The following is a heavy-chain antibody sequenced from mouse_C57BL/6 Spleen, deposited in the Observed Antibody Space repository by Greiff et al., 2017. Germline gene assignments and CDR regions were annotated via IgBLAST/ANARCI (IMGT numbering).Heavy chain of an antibody. CDR2: INPYNGGT. V-gene: IGHV1-19*01. J-gene: IGHJ2*01. CDR3: ARYTTVVHFDY. CDR1: GYTFTDYY. Sequence: EVQLQQSGPVLVKPGASVKMSCKASGYTFTDYYMNWVKQSHGKSLEWIGVINPYNGGTSYNQKFKGKATLTVDKSSSTAYMELNSLTSEDSAVYYCARYTTVVHFDYWGQGTTLTVSS. D-gene: IGHD1-1*01.